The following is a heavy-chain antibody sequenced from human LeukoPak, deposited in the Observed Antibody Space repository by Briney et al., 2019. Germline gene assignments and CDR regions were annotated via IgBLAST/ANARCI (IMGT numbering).Heavy chain of an antibody. D-gene: IGHD1-26*01. CDR1: GYTFTSYD. J-gene: IGHJ3*02. V-gene: IGHV1-8*01. Sequence: ASVKVSCKASGYTFTSYDINWVRQATGQGLEWMGSMNPNSGNTGYAQKFQGRVTMTRNTSISTAYMELSSLRSEDTAVYYCARDGGYSGSYGDAFDIWGQGTMVTVSS. CDR3: ARDGGYSGSYGDAFDI. CDR2: MNPNSGNT.